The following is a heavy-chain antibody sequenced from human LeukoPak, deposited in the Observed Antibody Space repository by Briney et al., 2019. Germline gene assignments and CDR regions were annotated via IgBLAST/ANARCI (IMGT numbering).Heavy chain of an antibody. D-gene: IGHD3-22*01. V-gene: IGHV4-39*01. CDR3: ARRRSSGYYSAFGV. J-gene: IGHJ3*01. CDR1: GGSISSSSYS. CDR2: IYSSGST. Sequence: SSETLSLTCSVSGGSISSSSYSWGWIRQPPGKGPGWIGSIYSSGSTYYNPSRKSRDTMSVDTSKNQFSLNLSSVTAADTGVYYCARRRSSGYYSAFGVWGQGTMVTVSS.